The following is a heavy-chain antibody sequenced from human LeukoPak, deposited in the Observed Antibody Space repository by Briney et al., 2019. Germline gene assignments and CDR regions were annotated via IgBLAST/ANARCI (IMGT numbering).Heavy chain of an antibody. CDR1: GGTFSSYA. CDR3: ARGGYSYGLTGGS. Sequence: SVKVSCKASGGTFSSYAISWVRQAPGQGLEWMGGIIPIFGTANYAQKFQGRVTITADESTSTAYMELSSLRSEDTAVYYCARGGYSYGLTGGSWGQGTLVTVSS. CDR2: IIPIFGTA. D-gene: IGHD5-18*01. J-gene: IGHJ5*02. V-gene: IGHV1-69*13.